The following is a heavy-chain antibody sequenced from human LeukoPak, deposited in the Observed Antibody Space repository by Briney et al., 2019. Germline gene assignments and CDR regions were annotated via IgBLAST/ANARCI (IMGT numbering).Heavy chain of an antibody. CDR1: DGSVSSSYYS. D-gene: IGHD1-14*01. V-gene: IGHV4-39*07. Sequence: PSETLSLTCTVSDGSVSSSYYSWGWIRQSPGRGLEWIGSMDYSGRSQYNPSLKSRVTISADTSTTHFSLKLTSVTAADTAVYYCGRAIGSSGGYYYYMDVWGKGTAVTVPS. CDR3: GRAIGSSGGYYYYMDV. J-gene: IGHJ6*03. CDR2: MDYSGRS.